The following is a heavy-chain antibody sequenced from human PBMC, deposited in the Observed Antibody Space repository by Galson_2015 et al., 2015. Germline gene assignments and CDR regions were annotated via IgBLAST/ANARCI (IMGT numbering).Heavy chain of an antibody. CDR2: ISGSGGST. J-gene: IGHJ4*02. CDR3: AKNPYSGSYYMVY. Sequence: SLRLSCAASGFTFSSYAMSWVRQAPGKGLEWVSAISGSGGSTYYADSVKGRFTISRDNSKNTLYLQMNSLRAEDTAVYYCAKNPYSGSYYMVYWGQGTLVTVSS. D-gene: IGHD1-26*01. CDR1: GFTFSSYA. V-gene: IGHV3-23*01.